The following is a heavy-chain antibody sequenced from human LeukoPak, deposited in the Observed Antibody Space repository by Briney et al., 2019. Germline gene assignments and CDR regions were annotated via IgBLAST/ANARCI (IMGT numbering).Heavy chain of an antibody. CDR1: GFTFSSYA. CDR3: ARDSPYYDFWSGYDY. Sequence: PGGSLRLSCAASGFTFSSYAMSWVRQAPGKGLEWVSAISGSGGSTYYADSVKGRFTISRDNSKNTLYLQMNSLRAEDTAVYYCARDSPYYDFWSGYDYWGQGTLVTVSS. V-gene: IGHV3-23*01. D-gene: IGHD3-3*01. J-gene: IGHJ4*02. CDR2: ISGSGGST.